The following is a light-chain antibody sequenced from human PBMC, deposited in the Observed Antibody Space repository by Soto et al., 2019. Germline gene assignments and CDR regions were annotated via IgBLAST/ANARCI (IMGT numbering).Light chain of an antibody. CDR3: QQYSTSRGT. J-gene: IGKJ1*01. CDR1: ESLNINQ. CDR2: GSS. V-gene: IGKV3-20*01. Sequence: EIVLTQSPGILSLSPGERATLSCRASESLNINQLAWYQQRPGQAPRLLMYGSSNRATGIPDRFSGSGSGTDFTLTISRLEPEDFAVYYCQQYSTSRGTFGQGTKVDIK.